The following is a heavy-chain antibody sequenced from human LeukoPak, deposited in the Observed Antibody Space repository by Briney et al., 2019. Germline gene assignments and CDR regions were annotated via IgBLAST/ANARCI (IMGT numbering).Heavy chain of an antibody. Sequence: GGSLRLSCAASGFTFSDYYMSWIRQAPGKGLEWVSSISSSSSYIYYADSVKGRFAISRDNAKNSLYLQMNSLRAEDTAVYYCARDQSDYDILTGCFDYWGQGTLVTVSS. CDR1: GFTFSDYY. D-gene: IGHD3-9*01. V-gene: IGHV3-11*06. CDR3: ARDQSDYDILTGCFDY. J-gene: IGHJ4*02. CDR2: ISSSSSYI.